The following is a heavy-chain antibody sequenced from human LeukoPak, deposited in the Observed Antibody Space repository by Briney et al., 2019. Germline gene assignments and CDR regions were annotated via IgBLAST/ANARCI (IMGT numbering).Heavy chain of an antibody. V-gene: IGHV1-8*03. J-gene: IGHJ4*02. CDR2: MNPNSGNT. Sequence: ASVKVSCKASGYTVTSYDINWVRQATGQGLEWMGWMNPNSGNTGYAQKFQGRVTITRNTSISTAYMELSSLRSEDTAVYYCARAEGELLIDYWGQGTLVTVSS. CDR3: ARAEGELLIDY. D-gene: IGHD1-26*01. CDR1: GYTVTSYD.